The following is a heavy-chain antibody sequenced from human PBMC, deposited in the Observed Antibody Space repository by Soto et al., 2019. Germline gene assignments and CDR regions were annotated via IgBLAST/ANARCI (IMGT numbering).Heavy chain of an antibody. J-gene: IGHJ4*02. CDR1: GFTFSAYA. D-gene: IGHD1-1*01. CDR2: ISSTGGNT. V-gene: IGHV3-23*01. Sequence: EVQLLESGGALVQPGGSLRLSCAASGFTFSAYAMSWVRQAPGEGPEWVSTISSTGGNTYYADSVKGRFTISRDNSKNTLYLQMNSLRAEDTDLYYCSREPGPGGFDQWGQGTLVPVSS. CDR3: SREPGPGGFDQ.